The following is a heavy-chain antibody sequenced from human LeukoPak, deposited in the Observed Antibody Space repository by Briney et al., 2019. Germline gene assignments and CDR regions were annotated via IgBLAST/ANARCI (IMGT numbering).Heavy chain of an antibody. V-gene: IGHV3-9*01. CDR3: AKDIYSSSWYYFDY. J-gene: IGHJ4*02. CDR1: GFTFGDYA. D-gene: IGHD6-13*01. CDR2: ISWNSGSI. Sequence: GGSLRLSCAASGFTFGDYAMHWVRQAPGKGLEWVSGISWNSGSIGYADSVKGRFTISRDNAKNSLYLQMNSLRAEDAALYYCAKDIYSSSWYYFDYWGQGTLVTVSS.